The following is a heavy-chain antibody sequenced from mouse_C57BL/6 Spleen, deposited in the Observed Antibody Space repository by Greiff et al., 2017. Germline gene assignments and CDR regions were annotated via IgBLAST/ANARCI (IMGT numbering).Heavy chain of an antibody. CDR3: ASGAPRYDGPLYYYAMDY. V-gene: IGHV1-22*01. Sequence: VQLQQSGAELVKPGASVKLSCEASGYTFTDYNMHWVKQSHGKSLEWIGYINPNIGGTSYNQKFKGKATLTVNKSSSTAYMELRSLTSEDSAVYYCASGAPRYDGPLYYYAMDYWGQGTSVTVSS. J-gene: IGHJ4*01. CDR2: INPNIGGT. CDR1: GYTFTDYN. D-gene: IGHD2-3*01.